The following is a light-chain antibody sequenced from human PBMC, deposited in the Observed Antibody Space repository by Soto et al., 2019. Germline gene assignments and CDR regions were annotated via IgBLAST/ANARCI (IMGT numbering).Light chain of an antibody. CDR3: TQGTCWSRT. CDR2: KVS. V-gene: IGKV2-30*01. CDR1: QSLVFSDGNTF. Sequence: DVVMTQSPLSLPVTLGQPASISCRSSQSLVFSDGNTFLNWFHQRPGPSPRRLMYKVSNRDSRVPERVSGRGSGPDFTPKISSVKAEDVGVDYCTQGTCWSRTFGQGTQLAIK. J-gene: IGKJ2*01.